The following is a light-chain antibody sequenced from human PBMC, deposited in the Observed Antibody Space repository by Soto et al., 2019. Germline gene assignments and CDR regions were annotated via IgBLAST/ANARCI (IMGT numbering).Light chain of an antibody. V-gene: IGKV3-11*01. J-gene: IGKJ2*01. CDR3: QHRRVWPPMYT. Sequence: EIVLIQSPATLSLSPGERVTLSCRASQSVSSYLAWYQQKPGQAPRLLIYGVSNRATGIPARFRGNGSGTDFTLTISSLAPEDFAVYYCQHRRVWPPMYTFGQGTKLE. CDR2: GVS. CDR1: QSVSSY.